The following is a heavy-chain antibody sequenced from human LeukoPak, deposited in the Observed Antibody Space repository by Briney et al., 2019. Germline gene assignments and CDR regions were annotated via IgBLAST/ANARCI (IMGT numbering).Heavy chain of an antibody. J-gene: IGHJ5*02. CDR2: IYYSGST. V-gene: IGHV4-59*01. CDR1: GGSISSYY. D-gene: IGHD3-10*01. CDR3: ARALSGSQGDWFDP. Sequence: PSETLSLTCTVSGGSISSYYWSWIRQPPGKGLEWIGYIYYSGSTNYNPSLKSRVTISVDTSKNQFSLKLSSVTAADTAVYYCARALSGSQGDWFDPWGQGTLVTVSS.